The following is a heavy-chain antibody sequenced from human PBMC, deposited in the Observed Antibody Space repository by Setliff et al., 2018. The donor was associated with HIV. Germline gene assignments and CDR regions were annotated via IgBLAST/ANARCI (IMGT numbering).Heavy chain of an antibody. V-gene: IGHV4-59*12. J-gene: IGHJ4*02. CDR3: AVTSMASSFDY. CDR1: GGSISSFF. Sequence: PSETLSLTCTVSGGSISSFFWSWIRQPPGKGLEWIGYIYDSGSTNYNPSLKSRVTISVDTSKNQFSLKLSSVTAADTAVYYCAVTSMASSFDYWGQGALVTVSS. D-gene: IGHD5-18*01. CDR2: IYDSGST.